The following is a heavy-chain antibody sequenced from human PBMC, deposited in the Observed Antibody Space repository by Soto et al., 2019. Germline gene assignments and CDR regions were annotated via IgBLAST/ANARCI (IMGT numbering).Heavy chain of an antibody. V-gene: IGHV1-18*04. CDR3: ARPVDSSGYHYLNWFDP. Sequence: GASVKVSFKASGYTFTSYGISWLRQAPGQGLEWMGWISAYNGNTNYAQKLQGRVTMTTDTSTSTAYMELRSLRSDDTAVYYCARPVDSSGYHYLNWFDPWGQGTLVTVSS. CDR1: GYTFTSYG. D-gene: IGHD3-22*01. CDR2: ISAYNGNT. J-gene: IGHJ5*02.